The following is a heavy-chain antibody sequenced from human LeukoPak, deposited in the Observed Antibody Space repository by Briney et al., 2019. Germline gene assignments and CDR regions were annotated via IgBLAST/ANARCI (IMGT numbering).Heavy chain of an antibody. D-gene: IGHD5-12*01. Sequence: GGSLRLSCAGSGFAFESFTMTWVRQAPGKGLEWVSLISDTGRDINYADSVRGRFTISRDNTKNSLFLQMDSLRVEDTAIYYCAKGLFSAYDKYLDSWGQGTLVSVSS. V-gene: IGHV3-21*04. CDR1: GFAFESFT. CDR2: ISDTGRDI. J-gene: IGHJ4*02. CDR3: AKGLFSAYDKYLDS.